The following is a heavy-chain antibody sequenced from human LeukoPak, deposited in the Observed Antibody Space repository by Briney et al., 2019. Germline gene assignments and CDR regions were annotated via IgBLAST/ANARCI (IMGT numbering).Heavy chain of an antibody. V-gene: IGHV3-23*01. D-gene: IGHD3-10*01. CDR3: ARAMVRGVLPY. CDR1: GFTFSSYG. Sequence: GGSLRLSCAASGFTFSSYGMSWVRQAPGKGLEWVSAISGSGGSTYYADSVKGRFTISRDNSKNTIYLQMNSLRAEDTAVYYCARAMVRGVLPYWGQGTLVTVSS. J-gene: IGHJ4*02. CDR2: ISGSGGST.